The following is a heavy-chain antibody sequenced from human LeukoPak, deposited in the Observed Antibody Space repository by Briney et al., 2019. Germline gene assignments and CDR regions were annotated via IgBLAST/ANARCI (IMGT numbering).Heavy chain of an antibody. Sequence: GGSLRLSCEVSGFSFSSYGMHWVRQAPGKGLEWVSAISGSGGSTYYADSVKGRFTISRDNSKNTLYLQMNSLRVEDTAVYYCARDRAFDYYFDYWGQGTLVTVSS. CDR1: GFSFSSYG. V-gene: IGHV3-23*01. J-gene: IGHJ4*02. D-gene: IGHD3-9*01. CDR2: ISGSGGST. CDR3: ARDRAFDYYFDY.